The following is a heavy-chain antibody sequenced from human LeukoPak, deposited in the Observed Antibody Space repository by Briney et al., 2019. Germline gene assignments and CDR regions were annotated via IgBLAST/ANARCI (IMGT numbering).Heavy chain of an antibody. CDR2: IKSDGSTT. J-gene: IGHJ5*02. Sequence: GGSLRLSCAASGFTFSSYWMHWVRQAPGKGLVWVSRIKSDGSTTNYADSVKGRFTISRDNAENTLYLLMNSLRVEDTAVYYCTRRVSTTRWFDPWGQGTLVTVSS. CDR3: TRRVSTTRWFDP. CDR1: GFTFSSYW. V-gene: IGHV3-74*01. D-gene: IGHD2-15*01.